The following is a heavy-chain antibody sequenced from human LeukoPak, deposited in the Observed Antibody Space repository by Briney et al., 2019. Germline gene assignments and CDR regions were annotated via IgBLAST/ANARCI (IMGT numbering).Heavy chain of an antibody. CDR2: INWDSGSI. CDR3: TKSVASSPYDRGVGH. Sequence: GGSLRLSCVASGFTFDDYAMHWVRQAPGKGLEWVSGINWDSGSIGYTESVKGRFTISRDDAKNSLYLQMNSLRPEDTALYYCTKSVASSPYDRGVGHWGQGTLVTVSS. CDR1: GFTFDDYA. V-gene: IGHV3-9*01. J-gene: IGHJ4*02. D-gene: IGHD3-22*01.